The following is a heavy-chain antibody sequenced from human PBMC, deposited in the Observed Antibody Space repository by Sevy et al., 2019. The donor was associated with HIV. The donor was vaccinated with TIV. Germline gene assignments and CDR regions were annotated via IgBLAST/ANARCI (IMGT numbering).Heavy chain of an antibody. CDR2: VYDSGNS. CDR1: GGSINSFF. Sequence: SETLSLTCAVSGGSINSFFWSWIRQSPGKGLEWIGHVYDSGNSEYNPSLRSRVTISVDTSKKQFSLKLSSVTAADTAVYYCARGGGIYYDSRGFHPQYYFDSWGQRTLVTVSS. CDR3: ARGGGIYYDSRGFHPQYYFDS. D-gene: IGHD3-22*01. V-gene: IGHV4-59*01. J-gene: IGHJ4*02.